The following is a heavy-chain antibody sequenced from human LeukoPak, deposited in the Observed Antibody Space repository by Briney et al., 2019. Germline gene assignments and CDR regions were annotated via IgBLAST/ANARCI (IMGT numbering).Heavy chain of an antibody. J-gene: IGHJ3*02. Sequence: PSETLSLTCTVSGGSISSYYWSWVRQPPGKGLEWVGYIYYSGSTNYNPSLKSRVTISVDTSKNPFSLKLSSVTAADTAVYYCARHYYGSGSYYGAFDIWGQGTMVTVSS. CDR1: GGSISSYY. V-gene: IGHV4-59*08. D-gene: IGHD3-10*01. CDR2: IYYSGST. CDR3: ARHYYGSGSYYGAFDI.